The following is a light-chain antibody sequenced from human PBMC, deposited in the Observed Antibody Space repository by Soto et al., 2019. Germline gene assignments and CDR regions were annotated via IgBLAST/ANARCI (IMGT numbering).Light chain of an antibody. V-gene: IGKV1-39*01. CDR2: AAS. Sequence: DIQMTQSPSSLSASVGDRVTITCRASQSISSYLNWYQQKPGKAPKLLIYAASSLQSGVPSRLSGSGSWTDFTLTISSLQPEDFATYYCQQSYSTPETFGQGTKVEIK. CDR1: QSISSY. CDR3: QQSYSTPET. J-gene: IGKJ1*01.